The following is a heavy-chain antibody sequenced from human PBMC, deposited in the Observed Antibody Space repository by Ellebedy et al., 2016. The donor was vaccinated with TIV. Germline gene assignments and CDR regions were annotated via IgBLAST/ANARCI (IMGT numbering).Heavy chain of an antibody. J-gene: IGHJ4*02. CDR1: GDSVSSNSAT. V-gene: IGHV6-1*01. Sequence: SQTPSLTCAISGDSVSSNSATWNWIRQSPSSGLEWLGRTYYRSKWYNDYAGSAKSRITINPDTSQNQFSLQLNSVTPDDTAVYYCARGNPLKYWGQGTLVTVST. CDR3: ARGNPLKY. D-gene: IGHD1-14*01. CDR2: TYYRSKWYN.